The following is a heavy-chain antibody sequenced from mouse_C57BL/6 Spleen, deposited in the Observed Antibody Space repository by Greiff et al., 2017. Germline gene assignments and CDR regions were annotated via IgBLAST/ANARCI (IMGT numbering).Heavy chain of an antibody. D-gene: IGHD1-1*01. J-gene: IGHJ1*03. Sequence: QVQLQQSGPGLVQPSQSLSITCTVSGFSLTSYGVHWVRQSPGKGLEWLGVIWSGGSTDYNAAFISRLSISKDNSKSQVFFKMNSLQADYTAIYYCARNLGYGSSSWYFDVWGTGTTVTVSS. CDR1: GFSLTSYG. CDR3: ARNLGYGSSSWYFDV. V-gene: IGHV2-2*01. CDR2: IWSGGST.